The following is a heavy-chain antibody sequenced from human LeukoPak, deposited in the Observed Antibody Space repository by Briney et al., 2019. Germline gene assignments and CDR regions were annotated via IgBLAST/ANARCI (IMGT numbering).Heavy chain of an antibody. Sequence: GRSLRLSCAASGFTFSNYNMHWVRQAPGKGLEWVAVTWYDGGNKYYADSVKGRFTFSRDNSKNTLYLQMNGLRAEDTAVYYCARGSGDAFDIWGQGTMVTVSS. J-gene: IGHJ3*02. CDR1: GFTFSNYN. CDR2: TWYDGGNK. CDR3: ARGSGDAFDI. V-gene: IGHV3-33*01.